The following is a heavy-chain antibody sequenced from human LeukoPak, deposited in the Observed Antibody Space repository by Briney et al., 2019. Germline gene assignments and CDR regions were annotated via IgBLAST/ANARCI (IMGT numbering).Heavy chain of an antibody. Sequence: SETLSLTCTVSGGSISSSNYYWGWIRQPPGKGLEWIGSIYYSGSTYYNSSLKSRVTISVDTSKNQFSLKLSSVTAADTAVYYCARRGGWELFFDYWGQGTLVTVSS. V-gene: IGHV4-39*01. D-gene: IGHD1-26*01. CDR1: GGSISSSNYY. J-gene: IGHJ4*02. CDR3: ARRGGWELFFDY. CDR2: IYYSGST.